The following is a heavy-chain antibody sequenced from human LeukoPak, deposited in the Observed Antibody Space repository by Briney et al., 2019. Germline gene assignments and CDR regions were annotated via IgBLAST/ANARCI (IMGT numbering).Heavy chain of an antibody. V-gene: IGHV4-59*01. D-gene: IGHD2-21*01. J-gene: IGHJ6*02. CDR3: ARMMLLRNYYYYGMDV. CDR2: IYYSGST. CDR1: GGSISSYY. Sequence: PSETLSLTCTVPGGSISSYYWSWIRQPPGKGLEWIGYIYYSGSTNYNPSLKSRVTISVDTSKNQFSLKLSSVTAADTAVYYCARMMLLRNYYYYGMDVWGQGTTVTVSS.